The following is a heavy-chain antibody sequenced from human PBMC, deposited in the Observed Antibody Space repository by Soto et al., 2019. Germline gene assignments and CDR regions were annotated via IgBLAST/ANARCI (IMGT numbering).Heavy chain of an antibody. CDR1: GFTFDDYG. CDR3: ARYTGGHYDFWSGYTYGPNYYYMDA. V-gene: IGHV3-20*01. Sequence: EVQLVESGGGVVRPGGSLRLSCAASGFTFDDYGMSWVRQAPGQGLEWVSGINWNGGSTGYADSVKGRFTISRDNAKNSLYLQMNSLRAEDTALYHCARYTGGHYDFWSGYTYGPNYYYMDAWGKGTTVTVSS. CDR2: INWNGGST. D-gene: IGHD3-3*01. J-gene: IGHJ6*03.